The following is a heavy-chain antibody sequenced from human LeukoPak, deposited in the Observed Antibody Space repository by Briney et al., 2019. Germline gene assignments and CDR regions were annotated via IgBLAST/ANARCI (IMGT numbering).Heavy chain of an antibody. V-gene: IGHV3-21*01. J-gene: IGHJ4*02. CDR1: GFTFSSHS. Sequence: GGSLRLSCAASGFTFSSHSMNWVRQAPGKGLEWVSSISSSSSYIYYADSVKGRFTISRDNAKNSLYLQMNSLRAEDTAVYYCARDVGIAVADVDYWGQGTLVTVSS. CDR2: ISSSSSYI. CDR3: ARDVGIAVADVDY. D-gene: IGHD6-19*01.